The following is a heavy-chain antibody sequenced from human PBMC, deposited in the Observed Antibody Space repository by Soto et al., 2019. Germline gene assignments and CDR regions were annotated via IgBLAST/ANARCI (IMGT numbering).Heavy chain of an antibody. J-gene: IGHJ6*03. D-gene: IGHD3-16*01. CDR2: FDPEDGET. Sequence: ASVKVSCKVSGYTLTELSMHWVRQAPGKGLEWMGGFDPEDGETIYAQKFQGRVTMTEDTSTDTAYMELSSLRSEDTAVYYCATGFWAFRRAISQANYMDVWGKGTTVTVSS. V-gene: IGHV1-24*01. CDR1: GYTLTELS. CDR3: ATGFWAFRRAISQANYMDV.